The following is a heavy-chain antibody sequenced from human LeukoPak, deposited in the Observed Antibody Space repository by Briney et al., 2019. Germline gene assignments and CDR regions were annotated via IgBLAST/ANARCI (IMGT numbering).Heavy chain of an antibody. V-gene: IGHV4-4*07. CDR3: AREIRGVPLYYFDH. CDR2: IYASGTT. Sequence: SETLSLTCTVSGGSIDSYYWSWIRQPAGAGLEWIGRIYASGTTYYNPSLKSRVTMSVDTSKNQFSLKLTSVTAADTAVYYCAREIRGVPLYYFDHWGQGTLVTVSS. D-gene: IGHD3-10*01. CDR1: GGSIDSYY. J-gene: IGHJ4*02.